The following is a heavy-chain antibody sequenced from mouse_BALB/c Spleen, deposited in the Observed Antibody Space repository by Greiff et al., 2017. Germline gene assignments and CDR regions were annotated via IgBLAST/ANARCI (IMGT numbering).Heavy chain of an antibody. Sequence: EVQGVESGGGLVKPGGSLKLSCAASGFAFSSYDMSWVRQTPEKRLEWVAYISSGGGSTYYPDTVKGRFTISRDNAKNTLYLQMSSLKSEDTAMYYCARHEAMDYWGQGTSVTGAS. J-gene: IGHJ4*01. V-gene: IGHV5-12-1*01. CDR2: ISSGGGST. CDR3: ARHEAMDY. CDR1: GFAFSSYD.